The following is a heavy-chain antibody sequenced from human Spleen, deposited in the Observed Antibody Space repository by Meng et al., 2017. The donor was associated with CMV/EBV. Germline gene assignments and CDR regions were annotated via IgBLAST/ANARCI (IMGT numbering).Heavy chain of an antibody. CDR3: ARALANWGSGGAFDI. V-gene: IGHV4-30-4*01. J-gene: IGHJ3*02. Sequence: SETLSLTCTVSGGSISSVHYYLKWIRPPPGKGLEWIGYIYYSGSTHYNPSLKSRIIISVDTSKNQLSLKLSSVTAADTAVYYCARALANWGSGGAFDIWGQGTMVTVSS. CDR2: IYYSGST. CDR1: GGSISSVHYY. D-gene: IGHD7-27*01.